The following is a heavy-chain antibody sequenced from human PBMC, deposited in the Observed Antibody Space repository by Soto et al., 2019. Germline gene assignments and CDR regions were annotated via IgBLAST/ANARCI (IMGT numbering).Heavy chain of an antibody. J-gene: IGHJ4*02. CDR3: ARPYSSGWYGDLDY. CDR2: ISYDGSNK. Sequence: QVHLVESGGGVVQPGRSLRLSCAASGFTFSSYAMHWVRQAPGKGLEWVAVISYDGSNKYYTDSVKGRFTISRDNSKNTLYLQMNSLRAEDTAVYYCARPYSSGWYGDLDYWGQGTLVTVSS. V-gene: IGHV3-30*04. D-gene: IGHD6-19*01. CDR1: GFTFSSYA.